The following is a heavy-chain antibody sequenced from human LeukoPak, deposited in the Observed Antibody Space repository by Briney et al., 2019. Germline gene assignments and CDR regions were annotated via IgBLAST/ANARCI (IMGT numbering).Heavy chain of an antibody. CDR3: ARDSAHYDFWSGYYRTDAFDI. CDR1: GYTFTSYG. D-gene: IGHD3-3*01. V-gene: IGHV1-18*01. Sequence: GASVKVSCKASGYTFTSYGISWVRQAPGQGLEWMGRISAYNGNTNYAQKLQGRDTMTTDTSTSTAYMELRSLRSDDTAVYYCARDSAHYDFWSGYYRTDAFDIWGQGTMVTVSS. CDR2: ISAYNGNT. J-gene: IGHJ3*02.